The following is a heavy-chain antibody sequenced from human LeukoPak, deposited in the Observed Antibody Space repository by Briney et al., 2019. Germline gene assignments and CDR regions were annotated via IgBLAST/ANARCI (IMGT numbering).Heavy chain of an antibody. V-gene: IGHV4-59*12. CDR2: IYYSGST. D-gene: IGHD6-19*01. J-gene: IGHJ2*01. Sequence: SETLSLTCTVSGGSISSYYWSWIRQPPGKGLEWIGYIYYSGSTYYNPSLKSRVTISVDTSKNQFSLKLSSVTAADTAVYYCARDPDSSGLNPYWYFDLWGRGTLVTVSS. CDR3: ARDPDSSGLNPYWYFDL. CDR1: GGSISSYY.